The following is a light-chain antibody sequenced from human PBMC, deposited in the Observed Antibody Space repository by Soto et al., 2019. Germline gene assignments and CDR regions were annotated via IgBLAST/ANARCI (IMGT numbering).Light chain of an antibody. V-gene: IGLV2-18*01. CDR2: DVI. J-gene: IGLJ3*02. CDR3: GLFTSSATWV. Sequence: QSVLTQPPSVSGSPGQSVTISCSVVTSDVGDYEHVSWYQLAPGTAPKLLISDVINRPSGVPDRFSGSRSGNTPSLTISGLQAEDAAYYYCGLFTSSATWVFGGGTKLTVL. CDR1: TSDVGDYEH.